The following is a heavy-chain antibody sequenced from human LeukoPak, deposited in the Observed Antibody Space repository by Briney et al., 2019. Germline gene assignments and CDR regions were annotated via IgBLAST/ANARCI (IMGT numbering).Heavy chain of an antibody. CDR1: GGSISSSSSY. Sequence: SETLSLTCTVSGGSISSSSSYWGWIRQPPGKGLEWIGSIYYSGSTYYHPSLKSRVTISVDTSKNRFSLRLSSVTAADTAVYYCARLWGSPYAFDIWGQGTMVTVSS. V-gene: IGHV4-39*01. CDR3: ARLWGSPYAFDI. CDR2: IYYSGST. J-gene: IGHJ3*02. D-gene: IGHD3-16*01.